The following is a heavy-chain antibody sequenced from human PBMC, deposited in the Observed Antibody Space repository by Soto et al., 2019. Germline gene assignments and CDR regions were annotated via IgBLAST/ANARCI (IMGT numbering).Heavy chain of an antibody. Sequence: SETLSLTCTVSGGSISSSSYYWGWIRQPPGKGLEWIGSIYYSGSTYYNPSLKSRVTISVDTSKNQFSLKLSSVTAADTAVYYCARRNGVVVPAAIRPDYYYYYMDVWGKGTTVTVS. CDR1: GGSISSSSYY. J-gene: IGHJ6*03. D-gene: IGHD2-2*01. V-gene: IGHV4-39*01. CDR3: ARRNGVVVPAAIRPDYYYYYMDV. CDR2: IYYSGST.